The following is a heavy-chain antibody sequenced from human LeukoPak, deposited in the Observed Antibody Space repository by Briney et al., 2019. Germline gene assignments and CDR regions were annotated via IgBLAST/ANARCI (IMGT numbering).Heavy chain of an antibody. J-gene: IGHJ4*02. V-gene: IGHV4-4*07. Sequence: SEKLPLSCHRAGSSIIGDCCTWGQEPTCKGLECLERVSDTGRAYYNPSLERRVTISLDTSNNRFSLKVTSVTAADTAVYYCARGTDMTPISGHYSFVYWGQGTLVSVFS. CDR1: GSSIIGDC. D-gene: IGHD5-12*01. CDR2: VSDTGRA. CDR3: ARGTDMTPISGHYSFVY.